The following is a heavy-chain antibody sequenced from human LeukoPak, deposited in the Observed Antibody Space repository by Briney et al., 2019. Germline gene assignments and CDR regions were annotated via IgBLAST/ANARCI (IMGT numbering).Heavy chain of an antibody. CDR2: IYTSGST. Sequence: SETLSLTCTVSGGSISSYYWSWIRQPAGKGLAWIGRIYTSGSTNYNPSLKSRVTMSVDTSKNQFSLKLSSVTAADTAVYYCAREYYYGSGSYVVDPWGQGTLVTVSS. V-gene: IGHV4-4*07. J-gene: IGHJ5*02. D-gene: IGHD3-10*01. CDR3: AREYYYGSGSYVVDP. CDR1: GGSISSYY.